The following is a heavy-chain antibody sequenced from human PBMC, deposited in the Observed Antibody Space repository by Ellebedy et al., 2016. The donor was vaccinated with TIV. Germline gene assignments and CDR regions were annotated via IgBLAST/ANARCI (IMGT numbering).Heavy chain of an antibody. Sequence: GESLKISCSASGFTFSSYAMHWVRQAPGKGLEYISAIVSNGDSTYYANSVKGRFIISRDNSKNTLYLQMSSLRPEDTAVYYCARDRLYSGYDFDYYYYGMDVWGQGTTVTVSS. CDR1: GFTFSSYA. J-gene: IGHJ6*02. CDR2: IVSNGDST. V-gene: IGHV3-64D*06. D-gene: IGHD5-12*01. CDR3: ARDRLYSGYDFDYYYYGMDV.